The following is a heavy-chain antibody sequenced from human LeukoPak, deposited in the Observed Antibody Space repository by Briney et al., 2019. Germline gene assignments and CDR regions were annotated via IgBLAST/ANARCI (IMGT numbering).Heavy chain of an antibody. CDR1: GFTFSSYW. Sequence: GGSLRLSCAASGFTFSSYWMSWVRQAPGKGLEWVANIKQDGSEKYYVDSVKGRFTISRDNAKNSLYLQMNSLRAEDTAVYYCARDLGYCSGGGCYDHYFDYWGQGTLVTVSS. D-gene: IGHD2-15*01. CDR2: IKQDGSEK. CDR3: ARDLGYCSGGGCYDHYFDY. V-gene: IGHV3-7*01. J-gene: IGHJ4*02.